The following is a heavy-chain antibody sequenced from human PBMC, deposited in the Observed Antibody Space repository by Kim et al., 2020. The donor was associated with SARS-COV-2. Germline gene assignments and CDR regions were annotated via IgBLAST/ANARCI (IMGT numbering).Heavy chain of an antibody. J-gene: IGHJ4*02. Sequence: GGSLRLSCAASGFTFGSYGMHWVRQAPGKGLEWVAAISNDGSNKYYADSVKGRFTISRDNSENTLYLQMNSLRTEDTAVYYCTKDGVGYCSGGSCYSGNYFDYWGQGTLVTVSS. V-gene: IGHV3-30*18. CDR1: GFTFGSYG. D-gene: IGHD2-15*01. CDR3: TKDGVGYCSGGSCYSGNYFDY. CDR2: ISNDGSNK.